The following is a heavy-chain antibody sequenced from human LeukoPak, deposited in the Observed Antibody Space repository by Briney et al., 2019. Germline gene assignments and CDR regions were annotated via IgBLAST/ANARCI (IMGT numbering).Heavy chain of an antibody. J-gene: IGHJ5*02. CDR3: ARVRITMIRGGFDP. CDR1: GGSISSGSYY. D-gene: IGHD3-10*01. Sequence: SETLSLTCTVSGGSISSGSYYWSWIRQPAGKGLEWIGRIYTSGSTNYNPSLKSRVTISVDTSKNQFSLKLSSVTAADTAVYYCARVRITMIRGGFDPWGQGTLVTVSS. CDR2: IYTSGST. V-gene: IGHV4-61*02.